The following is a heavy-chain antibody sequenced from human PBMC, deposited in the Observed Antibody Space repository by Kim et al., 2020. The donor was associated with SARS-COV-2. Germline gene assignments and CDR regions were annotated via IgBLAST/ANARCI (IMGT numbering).Heavy chain of an antibody. CDR1: GGSISSRSYH. V-gene: IGHV4-39*01. CDR3: SQVQDTFDI. J-gene: IGHJ3*02. Sequence: SETLSLTCTVSGGSISSRSYHWGGVRQPPGKGLEWIGGIYYSGTTYYDPSLKSRVTISADTSKNQFSLTLSSVTAADTAVYYCSQVQDTFDIWGQGTLVTVSS. CDR2: IYYSGTT.